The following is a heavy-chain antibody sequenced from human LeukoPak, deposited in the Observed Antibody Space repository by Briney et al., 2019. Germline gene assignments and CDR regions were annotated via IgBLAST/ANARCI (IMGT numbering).Heavy chain of an antibody. CDR1: GFTFNSYA. Sequence: PGGSLRLSCAASGFTFNSYAMSWVRQAPGKGLEWVSGITNSGGNTYYADSVKGRFTISRGNSKSTLYLQMNSLRAEDTAVYYCARDRYYYGMDVWGQGTTVTVSS. CDR2: ITNSGGNT. V-gene: IGHV3-23*01. J-gene: IGHJ6*02. CDR3: ARDRYYYGMDV.